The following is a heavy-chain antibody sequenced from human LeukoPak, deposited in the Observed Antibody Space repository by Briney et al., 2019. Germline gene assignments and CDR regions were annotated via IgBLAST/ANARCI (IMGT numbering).Heavy chain of an antibody. CDR2: VYHSGGA. V-gene: IGHV4/OR15-8*01. CDR1: GASIASQSW. Sequence: SETLSLTCAVSGASIASQSWWSWVRQPPGKGLEGIGEVYHSGGANYKPSLKSRVTISVETSRTHFSLKLTSVTAADTAVYFCAYNRNFALDNWGQGTLVTVSS. CDR3: AYNRNFALDN. J-gene: IGHJ4*01. D-gene: IGHD1-14*01.